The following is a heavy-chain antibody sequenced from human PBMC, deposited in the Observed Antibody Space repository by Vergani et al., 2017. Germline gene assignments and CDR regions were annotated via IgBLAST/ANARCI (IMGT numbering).Heavy chain of an antibody. Sequence: VQLVESGGGMVQPGGSLRLSCADSGFTFSSFWMSWIRQAPGKGLEWLAYIGKDGINTRYRDAVKGRFTVSRDNSKDILYLQMDSLRSEDTALYYCAKYLRDSTDGLPDSWGPGTLVIVSS. CDR3: AKYLRDSTDGLPDS. V-gene: IGHV3-30*02. D-gene: IGHD2-21*02. J-gene: IGHJ4*02. CDR2: IGKDGINT. CDR1: GFTFSSFW.